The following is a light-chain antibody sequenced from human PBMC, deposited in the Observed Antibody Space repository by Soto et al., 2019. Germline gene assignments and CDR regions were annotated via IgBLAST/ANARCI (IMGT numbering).Light chain of an antibody. CDR1: QGISNY. Sequence: DIQMTQSPSSLSASVGGRVTITCRASQGISNYLAWYQQKPGKVPKLLIYAASTLQSGVPSRFSGSGSGTDFTLTISSLQPEDVATYYCQKYENLPTFGQGTRLEIK. J-gene: IGKJ5*01. CDR2: AAS. V-gene: IGKV1-27*01. CDR3: QKYENLPT.